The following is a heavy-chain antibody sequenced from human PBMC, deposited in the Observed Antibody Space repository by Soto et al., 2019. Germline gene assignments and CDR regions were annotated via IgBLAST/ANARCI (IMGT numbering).Heavy chain of an antibody. Sequence: PGGSLRLSCAASGFTFSSYAMHWVRQAPGKGLEWVAVISYDGSNKYYADSVKGRFTISRDNSKNTLYLQMNSLRAEDTAVYYCARAFPGTKPPYYYDSSGYLDYWGQGTLVTVSS. D-gene: IGHD3-22*01. CDR3: ARAFPGTKPPYYYDSSGYLDY. V-gene: IGHV3-30-3*01. J-gene: IGHJ4*02. CDR2: ISYDGSNK. CDR1: GFTFSSYA.